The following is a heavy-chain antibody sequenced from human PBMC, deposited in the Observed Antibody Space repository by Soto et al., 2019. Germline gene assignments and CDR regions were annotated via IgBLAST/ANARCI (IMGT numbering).Heavy chain of an antibody. V-gene: IGHV4-34*01. CDR2: INHSGST. D-gene: IGHD3-10*01. CDR3: ARVGYYASGSYFLDY. J-gene: IGHJ4*02. CDR1: GGSFSGYY. Sequence: SETLSLTCAVYGGSFSGYYWSWIRQPPGKGLEWIGEINHSGSTNYNPSLKSRVTISVDTSKNQFSLELSSVTAADTAVYYCARVGYYASGSYFLDYWGQGTLVTAPQ.